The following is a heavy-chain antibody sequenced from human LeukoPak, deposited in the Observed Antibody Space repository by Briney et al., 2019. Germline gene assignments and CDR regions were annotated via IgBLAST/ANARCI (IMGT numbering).Heavy chain of an antibody. CDR1: GFTFTSYS. CDR3: AREDPYSSGWSSDY. CDR2: ISGGGSTI. J-gene: IGHJ4*02. Sequence: GGSLRLSCAASGFTFTSYSMHWVRQSPGKGLEWVSYISGGGSTIYYADSVKGRFTISRDNAQNSLYLQMNSLRVEDTALYYCAREDPYSSGWSSDYWGQGTLVTVSS. V-gene: IGHV3-48*01. D-gene: IGHD6-19*01.